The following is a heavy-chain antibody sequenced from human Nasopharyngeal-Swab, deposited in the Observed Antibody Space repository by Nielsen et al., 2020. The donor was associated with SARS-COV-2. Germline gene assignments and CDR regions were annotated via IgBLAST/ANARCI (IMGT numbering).Heavy chain of an antibody. D-gene: IGHD4-11*01. V-gene: IGHV3-30-3*01. Sequence: GGSLRLSCVVSGLNLSSNAIHWVRQAPGKGLEWVAFISYDGSNKYYADSVKGRFTISRDNSKNTLYLQMNSLRAEDTAVYYCARDLKGNYADSGDYWGQGTLVTVSS. CDR1: GLNLSSNA. CDR3: ARDLKGNYADSGDY. J-gene: IGHJ4*02. CDR2: ISYDGSNK.